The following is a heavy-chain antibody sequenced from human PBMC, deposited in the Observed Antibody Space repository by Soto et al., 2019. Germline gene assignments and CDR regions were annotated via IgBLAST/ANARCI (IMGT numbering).Heavy chain of an antibody. D-gene: IGHD2-15*01. Sequence: GGSLRLSCAASGFTFSSYGMHWVRQAPGKGLEWVAVISYDGSNKYYADSVKGRFTISRDNSKNTLYLQMNSLRAEDTAVYYCARYCSGGSCYFDYWGQGTLVTVSS. J-gene: IGHJ4*02. CDR3: ARYCSGGSCYFDY. CDR1: GFTFSSYG. CDR2: ISYDGSNK. V-gene: IGHV3-30*03.